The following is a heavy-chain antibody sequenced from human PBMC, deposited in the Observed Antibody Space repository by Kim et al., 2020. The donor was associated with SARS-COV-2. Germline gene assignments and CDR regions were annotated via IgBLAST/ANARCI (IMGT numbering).Heavy chain of an antibody. CDR2: IYPGDSDT. Sequence: GESLKISCKGSGYIFTSDWSGWVRQMPGKGLEWMGIIYPGDSDTRYSPSFQGQVTTSADKSISTASLQWSSLKASETAMYYCARLWGNDDLDIWGKGKMVTVSS. CDR1: GYIFTSDW. CDR3: ARLWGNDDLDI. V-gene: IGHV5-51*01. D-gene: IGHD3-16*01. J-gene: IGHJ3*02.